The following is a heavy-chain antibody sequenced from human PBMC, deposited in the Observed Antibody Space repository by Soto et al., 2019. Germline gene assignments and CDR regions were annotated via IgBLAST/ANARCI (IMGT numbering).Heavy chain of an antibody. Sequence: QVQLQQSGPGLVKPSQTLSLTCAISGDSVSSNSAAWNWIRQSPSRGLEWLGRTYYRSKWYNDYAVSVKSRITITPDTSKNQFSLQLNSVSPDDTALYYCARGAAVTTTSFDFWGQGTLVTVSS. D-gene: IGHD4-17*01. CDR1: GDSVSSNSAA. CDR2: TYYRSKWYN. J-gene: IGHJ4*02. V-gene: IGHV6-1*01. CDR3: ARGAAVTTTSFDF.